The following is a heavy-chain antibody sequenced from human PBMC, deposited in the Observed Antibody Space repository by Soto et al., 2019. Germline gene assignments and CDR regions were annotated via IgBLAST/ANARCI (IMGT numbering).Heavy chain of an antibody. CDR3: ARSGITRTAY. V-gene: IGHV3-21*01. J-gene: IGHJ4*02. CDR1: GFTFSSYS. D-gene: IGHD1-20*01. CDR2: ISSSSSYI. Sequence: PGGSLRLFCAASGFTFSSYSMNWVRQAPGKGLEWVSSISSSSSYIYYADSVKGRFTISRDNANNSLYLQMNSLRAEDTAVYYCARSGITRTAYWGQGTLVTVSS.